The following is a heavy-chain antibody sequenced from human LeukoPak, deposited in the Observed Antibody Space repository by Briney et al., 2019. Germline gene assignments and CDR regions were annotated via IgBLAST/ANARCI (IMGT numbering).Heavy chain of an antibody. J-gene: IGHJ4*02. CDR1: GYTLTGYY. Sequence: GSVKGSWKGSGYTLTGYYIHCVRQAPGQGVEWVGWINPNSGGTNYAQKFQGRVTMTRDTSISTAYMELSRLRSDDTAVYYCARGGGGSYFGFDYWGQGTLVTVSS. V-gene: IGHV1-2*02. D-gene: IGHD1-26*01. CDR3: ARGGGGSYFGFDY. CDR2: INPNSGGT.